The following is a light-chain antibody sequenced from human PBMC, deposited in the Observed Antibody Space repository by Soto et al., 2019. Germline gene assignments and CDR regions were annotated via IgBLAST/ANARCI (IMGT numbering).Light chain of an antibody. V-gene: IGKV2-28*01. J-gene: IGKJ1*01. CDR1: QSLLHSNGYNY. CDR2: LGS. Sequence: DIVMTQSPLSLPVTPGEPASISCRSSQSLLHSNGYNYLDWYLQKPGQSPQLLIYLGSNRASGVPDRFSGSGSGTDITLKISRVEAEDVGVYYCMQALQTPLTFGQGTKVDIK. CDR3: MQALQTPLT.